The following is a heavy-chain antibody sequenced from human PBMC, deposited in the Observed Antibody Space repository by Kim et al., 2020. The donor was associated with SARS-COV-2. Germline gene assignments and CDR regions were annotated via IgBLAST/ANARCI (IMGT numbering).Heavy chain of an antibody. J-gene: IGHJ4*02. CDR3: TTDAVLPQISTGLDY. D-gene: IGHD2-2*01. Sequence: APVKGRFTISRDDSKNTLYLQMNSLKTEDTAVYYCTTDAVLPQISTGLDYWGQGTLVTVSS. V-gene: IGHV3-15*01.